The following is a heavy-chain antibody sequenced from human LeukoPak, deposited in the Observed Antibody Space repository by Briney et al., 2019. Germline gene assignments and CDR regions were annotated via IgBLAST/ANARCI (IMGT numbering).Heavy chain of an antibody. J-gene: IGHJ3*02. V-gene: IGHV1-2*02. D-gene: IGHD2-15*01. CDR1: RYTFTGYY. Sequence: ASVKVSCKASRYTFTGYYMHWVRQAPGQGLEWMGWINPNSGGTDYAQKFQDRVTMTRDTSISTAYMELSSLTYDDTAVYYCARGVLLQGRGAFDIWGQGAMVTVSS. CDR3: ARGVLLQGRGAFDI. CDR2: INPNSGGT.